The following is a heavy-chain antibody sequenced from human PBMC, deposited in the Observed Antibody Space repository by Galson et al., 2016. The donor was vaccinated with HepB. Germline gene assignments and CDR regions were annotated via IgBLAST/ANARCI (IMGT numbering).Heavy chain of an antibody. CDR3: ARGTPDYRPYYFDY. J-gene: IGHJ4*02. CDR2: IRSKTYGGTT. D-gene: IGHD4-11*01. Sequence: SLRLSCATSGFTFGDYAMSWFRQAPGKGLEWVGFIRSKTYGGTTEYAASVKARFTISRDDSKSFAYLQMSSLNTGDTAVYYCARGTPDYRPYYFDYWGQVTLVTVSS. CDR1: GFTFGDYA. V-gene: IGHV3-49*03.